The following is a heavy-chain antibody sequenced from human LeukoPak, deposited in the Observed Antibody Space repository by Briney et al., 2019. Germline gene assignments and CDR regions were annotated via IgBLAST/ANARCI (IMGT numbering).Heavy chain of an antibody. CDR2: IIPIFGTA. CDR1: GGTFSSYA. J-gene: IGHJ4*02. V-gene: IGHV1-69*13. Sequence: SVKVSCKASGGTFSSYAISWVRQAPGQVLEWMGGIIPIFGTANYAQKFQGRVTITADESTSTAYMELSSLRSEDTAVYYCARDLFTDHRSAPNWGQGTLVTVSS. CDR3: ARDLFTDHRSAPN.